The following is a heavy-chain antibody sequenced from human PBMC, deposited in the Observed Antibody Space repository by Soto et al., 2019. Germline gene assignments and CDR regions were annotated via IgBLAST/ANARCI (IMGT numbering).Heavy chain of an antibody. D-gene: IGHD1-20*01. CDR1: GGTFSSYA. Sequence: SVKVSCKASGGTFSSYAISWVRQAPGQGLEWMGGIIPIFGTANYAQKFQGRVTITADESTSTAYMELSSLRSEDTVVYYCAALPPLTGNNNYQTYYYYYGMDVWGQGTTVTSP. CDR3: AALPPLTGNNNYQTYYYYYGMDV. J-gene: IGHJ6*02. CDR2: IIPIFGTA. V-gene: IGHV1-69*13.